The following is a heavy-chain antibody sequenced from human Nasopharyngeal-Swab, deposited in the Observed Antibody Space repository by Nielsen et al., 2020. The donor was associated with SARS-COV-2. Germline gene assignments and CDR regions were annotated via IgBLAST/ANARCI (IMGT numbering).Heavy chain of an antibody. D-gene: IGHD2-21*01. Sequence: GGSLRLSCAASGFTFSSYAMSWVRQAPRKGLEWVSIISGSGDTTYYADSVNDRFTISRDNPKNTLYLQMNSLRVEDTALYYCAKAPYLRGLDVWGQGTTVTVSS. V-gene: IGHV3-23*01. CDR3: AKAPYLRGLDV. CDR1: GFTFSSYA. CDR2: ISGSGDTT. J-gene: IGHJ6*02.